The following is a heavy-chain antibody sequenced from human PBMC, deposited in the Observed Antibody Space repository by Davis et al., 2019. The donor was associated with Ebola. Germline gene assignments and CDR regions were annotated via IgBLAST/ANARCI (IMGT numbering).Heavy chain of an antibody. D-gene: IGHD2-2*03. CDR3: AGLDIVVVPVSPTDWFDP. CDR1: GDSFSDHY. CDR2: VSHSGNT. V-gene: IGHV4-34*01. Sequence: PSETLSLTCAISGDSFSDHYWSWIRQSPGKGLEWIGEVSHSGNTTYNPSLRSRVTIPVDTSRNQLSLKLTSVTAADTAVYYCAGLDIVVVPVSPTDWFDPWGQGTLVTVSS. J-gene: IGHJ5*02.